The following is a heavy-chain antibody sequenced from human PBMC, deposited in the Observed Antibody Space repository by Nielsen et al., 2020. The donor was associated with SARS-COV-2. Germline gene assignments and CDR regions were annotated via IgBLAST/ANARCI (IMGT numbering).Heavy chain of an antibody. V-gene: IGHV1-69*13. CDR3: ARCEWGYCSGGSCYSPYYYYGMDV. D-gene: IGHD2-15*01. CDR1: GGTFSSYA. J-gene: IGHJ6*02. CDR2: IIPIFGTA. Sequence: SVKVSCKASGGTFSSYAISWVRQAPGQGLEWMGGIIPIFGTANYAQKFQGRVTITADESTSTAYMELSSLRSEDTAVYYCARCEWGYCSGGSCYSPYYYYGMDVWGQGTTVTVSS.